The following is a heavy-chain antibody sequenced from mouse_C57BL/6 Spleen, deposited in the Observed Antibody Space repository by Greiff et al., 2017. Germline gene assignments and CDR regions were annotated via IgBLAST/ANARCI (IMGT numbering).Heavy chain of an antibody. V-gene: IGHV1-69*01. Sequence: QVQLQQPGAELVMPGASVKLSCKASGYTFTSYWMHWVKQRPGQGLEWIGEIDPSDSYTNYNQKFKGKSTLTVDKSSSTAYMQLSSLTSEDSAVYYCARSWQSSFFYAIDYWGQGTSVTVSS. CDR2: IDPSDSYT. J-gene: IGHJ4*01. CDR1: GYTFTSYW. D-gene: IGHD6-1*01. CDR3: ARSWQSSFFYAIDY.